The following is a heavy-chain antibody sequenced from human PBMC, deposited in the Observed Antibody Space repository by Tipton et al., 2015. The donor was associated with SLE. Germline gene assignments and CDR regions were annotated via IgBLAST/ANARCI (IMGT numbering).Heavy chain of an antibody. Sequence: TLSLTCAVSGYSISSGYYWGWIRQPPGKGLEWIGSIYHSGSTYYNPSLKSRVTISVDTSKNQFSLKLSSVTAADTAVYYCARDSAMVRGVDYWGQGTLVTVSS. CDR3: ARDSAMVRGVDY. J-gene: IGHJ4*02. D-gene: IGHD3-10*01. V-gene: IGHV4-38-2*02. CDR1: GYSISSGYY. CDR2: IYHSGST.